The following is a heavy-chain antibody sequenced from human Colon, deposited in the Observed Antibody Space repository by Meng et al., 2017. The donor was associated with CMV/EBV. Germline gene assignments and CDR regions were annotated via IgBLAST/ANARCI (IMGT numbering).Heavy chain of an antibody. V-gene: IGHV3-9*01. Sequence: GGSLRLSCEASGFTFDDFGMHWVRHAPGKGLEWVSGITGNSDTIDYADSVKGRFIVSRDNANKFLYLHMSSLRPEDKALYYCAKDTRLCSGGTCYSILDHWGQGTQVTVSS. CDR1: GFTFDDFG. CDR3: AKDTRLCSGGTCYSILDH. D-gene: IGHD2-15*01. J-gene: IGHJ1*01. CDR2: ITGNSDTI.